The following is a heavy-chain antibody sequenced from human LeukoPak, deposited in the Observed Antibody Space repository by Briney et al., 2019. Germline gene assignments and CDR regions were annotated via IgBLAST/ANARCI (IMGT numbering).Heavy chain of an antibody. D-gene: IGHD3-10*01. CDR3: AKSGRNLWFGELPQFDY. V-gene: IGHV3-30*02. CDR2: IRYDGSNK. CDR1: GFTFSSYG. Sequence: PGGSLRLSCAASGFTFSSYGMHWVRQAPGKGLEWVAFIRYDGSNKYYADSVKGRFTISRDNSKNTLYLQMNSLRAEDTAVYYCAKSGRNLWFGELPQFDYWGQGTLVTVSS. J-gene: IGHJ4*02.